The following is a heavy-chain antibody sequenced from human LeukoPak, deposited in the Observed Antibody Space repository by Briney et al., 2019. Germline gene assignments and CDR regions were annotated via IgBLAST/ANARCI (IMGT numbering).Heavy chain of an antibody. V-gene: IGHV3-7*03. CDR2: IKQDGSEK. D-gene: IGHD6-19*01. J-gene: IGHJ3*02. CDR1: GFTFSSYW. Sequence: GGSLRLSCAASGFTFSSYWMSWVRQAPGKGLEWVANIKQDGSEKYYVDSVKGRFTISRDNSKNTLYLQMNSLRAEDTAVYYCAKDPLDSIAVAGTAAFDIWGQGTMVTVSS. CDR3: AKDPLDSIAVAGTAAFDI.